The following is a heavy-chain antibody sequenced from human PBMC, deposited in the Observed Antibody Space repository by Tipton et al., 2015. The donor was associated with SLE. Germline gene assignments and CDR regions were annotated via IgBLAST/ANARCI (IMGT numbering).Heavy chain of an antibody. V-gene: IGHV4-59*13. CDR2: IYYSGST. CDR3: AKDRHYDPHAFEI. CDR1: AGSFRGYY. D-gene: IGHD3-22*01. Sequence: TLSLTCAVYAGSFRGYYWSWIRQPPGEGLEWIGYIYYSGSTNYNPSLKSRITISLDTSKNQFSLKLASVTAADTAVYYCAKDRHYDPHAFEIWGQGTMVTVSS. J-gene: IGHJ3*02.